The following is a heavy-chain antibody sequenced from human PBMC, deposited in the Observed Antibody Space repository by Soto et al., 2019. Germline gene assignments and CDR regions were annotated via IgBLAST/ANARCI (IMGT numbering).Heavy chain of an antibody. Sequence: QVQLQESGPGLVKPSQTLSLTCTVSGDSISSGGYYWSWIRQHPGKGLEWIGYIYYSGTTYYNPSLESQVSISAETSANQFSLKVKSVTVADTAVYYCASTYYSGDSGPYDYWGQGTLVTVSS. J-gene: IGHJ4*02. V-gene: IGHV4-31*01. CDR3: ASTYYSGDSGPYDY. CDR2: IYYSGTT. D-gene: IGHD3-10*01. CDR1: GDSISSGGYY.